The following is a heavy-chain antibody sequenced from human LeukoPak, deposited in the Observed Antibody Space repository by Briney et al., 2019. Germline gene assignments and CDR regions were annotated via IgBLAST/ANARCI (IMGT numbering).Heavy chain of an antibody. CDR3: ARAGKRSAFDI. J-gene: IGHJ3*02. Sequence: GGSLRLSCAACGFTFSSYDMHWVRQARGNGLEWVSVIGTSGDTYYPGSVKGRFTISRENAKNSLYLQMNSLRAGDTAVYYCARAGKRSAFDIWGQGTMVTVSS. CDR2: IGTSGDT. V-gene: IGHV3-13*01. CDR1: GFTFSSYD.